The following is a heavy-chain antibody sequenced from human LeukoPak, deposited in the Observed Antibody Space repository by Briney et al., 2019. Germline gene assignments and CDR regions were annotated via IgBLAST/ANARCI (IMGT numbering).Heavy chain of an antibody. D-gene: IGHD3-10*01. J-gene: IGHJ4*02. CDR2: IYYSGST. CDR1: GGSISSSSYY. CDR3: ARTRYYYNSRSYGAPYYFDY. V-gene: IGHV4-39*01. Sequence: SSETLSLTCTVSGGSISSSSYYWGWIRQPPGKGLEWIGSIYYSGSTYYNPSLKSRVTISVDTSKNQFSLKLSSVTAADTAVYYCARTRYYYNSRSYGAPYYFDYWGQGTLVTVSS.